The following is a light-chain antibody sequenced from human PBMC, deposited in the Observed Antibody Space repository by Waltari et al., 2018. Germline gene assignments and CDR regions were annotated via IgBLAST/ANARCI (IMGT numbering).Light chain of an antibody. J-gene: IGKJ4*01. CDR1: QSFSSSY. V-gene: IGKV3-20*01. Sequence: EIVLTQTPGTLSLSPEENATLPCRASQSFSSSYLSWYQQKPGQAPRLLIYGASSRATGIPDRFSGSGSGTDFTLTISRLEPEDFAVYYCQQYCSSPLTFGGGTKVEIK. CDR3: QQYCSSPLT. CDR2: GAS.